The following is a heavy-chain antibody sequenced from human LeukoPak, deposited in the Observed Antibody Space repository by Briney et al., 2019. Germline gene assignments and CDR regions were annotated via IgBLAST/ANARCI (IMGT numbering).Heavy chain of an antibody. Sequence: GRSLRLSCAVSGFTFSSYCMSWVRQAPGKGLEWVANIKQEGSETSYVDSVKGRFTISRDNAKNSLYLQMNSLRAEDTAVYYCARVSSWWVVVATTGAFDIWGQGTMVTVSS. CDR3: ARVSSWWVVVATTGAFDI. CDR2: IKQEGSET. J-gene: IGHJ3*02. CDR1: GFTFSSYC. V-gene: IGHV3-7*01. D-gene: IGHD2-21*01.